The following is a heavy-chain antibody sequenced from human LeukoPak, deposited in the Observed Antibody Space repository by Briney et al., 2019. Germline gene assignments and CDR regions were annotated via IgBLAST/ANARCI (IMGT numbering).Heavy chain of an antibody. Sequence: PGGSLRLACAASGFTFSSHAMSWVRQAPGKGLEWVPVISGSGRSTYYADSVKGRFTISRDNSKDTLYLQMNSLRAEDTALYYCAQDYSGYDLSAGHWGQGTLVTVSS. CDR2: ISGSGRST. J-gene: IGHJ4*02. V-gene: IGHV3-23*01. CDR1: GFTFSSHA. CDR3: AQDYSGYDLSAGH. D-gene: IGHD5-12*01.